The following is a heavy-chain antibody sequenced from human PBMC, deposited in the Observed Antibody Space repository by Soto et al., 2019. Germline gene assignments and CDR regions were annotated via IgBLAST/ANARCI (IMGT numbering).Heavy chain of an antibody. Sequence: SETLSLNCTVAGGSISSGGYYWSWIRQHPGKGLEWIGYIYYSGSTYYKPSLKSRVTISVDTSKNQFSLKLSSVTAADTAVYYCARGPGTMAKIDYWGQGTLVTVSS. CDR2: IYYSGST. J-gene: IGHJ4*02. V-gene: IGHV4-31*03. D-gene: IGHD3-10*01. CDR3: ARGPGTMAKIDY. CDR1: GGSISSGGYY.